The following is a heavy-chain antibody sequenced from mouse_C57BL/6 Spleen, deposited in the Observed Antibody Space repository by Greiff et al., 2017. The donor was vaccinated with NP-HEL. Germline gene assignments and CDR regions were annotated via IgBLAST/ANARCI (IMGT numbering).Heavy chain of an antibody. CDR2: LNPYNGDT. CDR1: GYSFTGYF. J-gene: IGHJ2*01. Sequence: EVQLQESGPELVKPGDSVKISCKASGYSFTGYFMNWVMQSHGKSLEWIGRLNPYNGDTFYNQKFKGKATLTVDKSSSTAHMELRSLTSEDSAVYYCARAGNYCDYWGQGTTLTVSS. V-gene: IGHV1-20*01. CDR3: ARAGNYCDY.